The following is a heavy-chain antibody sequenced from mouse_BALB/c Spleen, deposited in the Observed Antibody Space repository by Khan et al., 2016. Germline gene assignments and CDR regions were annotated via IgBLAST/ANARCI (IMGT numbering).Heavy chain of an antibody. V-gene: IGHV1-7*01. CDR3: ARYWYFDY. D-gene: IGHD4-1*01. Sequence: QVRLQQSGAELAKPGASVKMSCKASGYTFTSYWMHWVKQRPGQGLEWIGYINPSTGYTEYNQKFKDKATLTADKSSSTAYMQLSSLTSEDSAVYYCARYWYFDYWGQGTTLTVSS. CDR2: INPSTGYT. CDR1: GYTFTSYW. J-gene: IGHJ2*01.